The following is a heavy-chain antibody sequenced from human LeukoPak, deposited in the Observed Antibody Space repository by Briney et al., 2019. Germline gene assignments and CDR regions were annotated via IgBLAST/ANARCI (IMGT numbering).Heavy chain of an antibody. V-gene: IGHV3-7*03. D-gene: IGHD6-19*01. CDR1: GFTFSSYW. CDR2: IKQDGSEK. Sequence: GGSLRLSCAASGFTFSSYWMSWVRQAPGKGLEWVANIKQDGSEKYYVDSVKGRFTISRDNAKNSLYLQMNSLRAEDTAVYYCAGGRSSGWYVSRYWGQGTLVTVSS. J-gene: IGHJ4*02. CDR3: AGGRSSGWYVSRY.